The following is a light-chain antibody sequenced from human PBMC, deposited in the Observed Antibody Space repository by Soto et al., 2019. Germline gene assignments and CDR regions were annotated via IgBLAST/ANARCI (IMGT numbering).Light chain of an antibody. V-gene: IGLV2-23*01. CDR2: EGS. CDR3: CSYAATNNNVI. Sequence: QSALTQPASVSGSPGQSITISCTGTSSDVGSYNLVSWYQQHPGKAPKLMIYEGSKRPSGVSNRFSGSKSGNTASLTISGLQAEDEADYYCCSYAATNNNVIFGGGTKLTVL. J-gene: IGLJ2*01. CDR1: SSDVGSYNL.